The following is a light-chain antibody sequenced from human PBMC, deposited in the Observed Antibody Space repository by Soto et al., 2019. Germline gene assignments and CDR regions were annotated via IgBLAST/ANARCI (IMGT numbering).Light chain of an antibody. V-gene: IGKV3-15*01. CDR3: QQYNNWPRT. CDR2: GAS. Sequence: EIVMTQSPGTLSVSPGERDTLSCRASQSVSSNLAWYQQKPGQAPSLLIYGASTRATGIPARFSGSGSGTEFALTISSLQSEDFAVYYCQQYNNWPRTFGQGTKVDIK. J-gene: IGKJ1*01. CDR1: QSVSSN.